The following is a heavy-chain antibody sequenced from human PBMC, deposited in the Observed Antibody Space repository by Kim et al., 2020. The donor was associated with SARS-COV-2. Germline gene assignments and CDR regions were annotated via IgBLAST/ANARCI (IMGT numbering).Heavy chain of an antibody. Sequence: GGSLRLSCAASGFTFSSYAMHWVRQAPGKGLEWVAVISYDGSNKYYADSVKGRFTISRDNSKNTLYLQMNSLRAEDTAVYYCARELGYYDSSGYFEYFQHWGQGTLVTVSS. CDR2: ISYDGSNK. J-gene: IGHJ1*01. CDR1: GFTFSSYA. V-gene: IGHV3-30*04. CDR3: ARELGYYDSSGYFEYFQH. D-gene: IGHD3-22*01.